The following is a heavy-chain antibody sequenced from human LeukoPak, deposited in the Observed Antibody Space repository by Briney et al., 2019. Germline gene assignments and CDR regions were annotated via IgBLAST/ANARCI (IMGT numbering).Heavy chain of an antibody. Sequence: GGSLRLSCAASGFTFSSYWMHWVRQAPGKGLVWVSRINSDGSSTSYADSVKGRFTISRDNAKNTLYQQMNSPRAEDTAVYYCARDSLTIAALNWFDPWGQGTLVTVSS. J-gene: IGHJ5*02. CDR3: ARDSLTIAALNWFDP. V-gene: IGHV3-74*01. CDR1: GFTFSSYW. CDR2: INSDGSST. D-gene: IGHD6-6*01.